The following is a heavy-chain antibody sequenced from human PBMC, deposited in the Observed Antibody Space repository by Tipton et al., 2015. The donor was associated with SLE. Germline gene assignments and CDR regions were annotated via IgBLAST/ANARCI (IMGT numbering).Heavy chain of an antibody. D-gene: IGHD3-10*01. CDR1: GGSIYNYY. CDR3: ARDTYYAFDY. Sequence: LRLSCTISGGSIYNYYWNWIRQPPGKGLEWIGYVYYNGRTNYNPSLQSRVTISIDTSKNQFSLRMTSVTAADTAIYYCARDTYYAFDYWGQGSLVTVSS. V-gene: IGHV4-59*01. CDR2: VYYNGRT. J-gene: IGHJ4*02.